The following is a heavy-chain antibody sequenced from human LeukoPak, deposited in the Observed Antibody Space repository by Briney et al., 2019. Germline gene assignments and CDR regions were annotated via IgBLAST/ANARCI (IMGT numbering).Heavy chain of an antibody. V-gene: IGHV3-7*01. CDR3: ASLGAGSGYYDY. J-gene: IGHJ4*02. CDR1: GFTFSNYW. CDR2: IKQDGSEK. Sequence: GGSLRLSCAASGFTFSNYWMSWVRQAPGSGLEWVANIKQDGSEKYYVDSVKGRFTISRDNAKNSLYLQMNSLIDEGTAVYYCASLGAGSGYYDYWGQGTLVTVSS. D-gene: IGHD3-22*01.